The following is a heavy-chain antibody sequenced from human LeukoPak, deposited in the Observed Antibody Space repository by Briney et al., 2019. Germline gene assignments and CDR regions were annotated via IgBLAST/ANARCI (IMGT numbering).Heavy chain of an antibody. CDR2: ISAGNGNT. CDR3: ARDRGNYLLPY. CDR1: GYTFAGYA. Sequence: EASVKVSCKAPGYTFAGYAIFWVRQAPGQRLEWMGWISAGNGNTRYSQKFHDRLTISRDTPASTVYMELSSLRSEDTAIYYCARDRGNYLLPYWGQGTLVTVSS. D-gene: IGHD1-26*01. V-gene: IGHV1-3*01. J-gene: IGHJ4*02.